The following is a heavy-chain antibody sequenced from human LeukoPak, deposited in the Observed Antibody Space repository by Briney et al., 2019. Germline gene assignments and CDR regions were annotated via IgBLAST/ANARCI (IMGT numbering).Heavy chain of an antibody. V-gene: IGHV3-48*03. CDR2: ISSSGSTI. CDR1: GFTFRSYE. Sequence: GSLRLSCAASGFTFRSYEMYWVRQAPGKGLEWLSYISSSGSTIYYADSVKGRFTISRDNAKNSLYLQMNSLRAEDTAVYYCARGRGYCSGGSCYPGFDPWGQGTLVTVSS. J-gene: IGHJ5*02. D-gene: IGHD2-15*01. CDR3: ARGRGYCSGGSCYPGFDP.